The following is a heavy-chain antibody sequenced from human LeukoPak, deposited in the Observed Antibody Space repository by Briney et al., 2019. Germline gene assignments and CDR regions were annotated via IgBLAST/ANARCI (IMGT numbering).Heavy chain of an antibody. J-gene: IGHJ4*02. Sequence: PSGTLSLTCAVSGGSISSSNWWSWIRQPPGKGLEWIGEINHSGSTNYNPSLKSRVTISVDTSKNQFSLNLSSVTAADTAVYYCARVTMVTAFDYWGQGTLVTVSS. CDR3: ARVTMVTAFDY. D-gene: IGHD5-18*01. CDR2: INHSGST. CDR1: GGSISSSNW. V-gene: IGHV4-4*02.